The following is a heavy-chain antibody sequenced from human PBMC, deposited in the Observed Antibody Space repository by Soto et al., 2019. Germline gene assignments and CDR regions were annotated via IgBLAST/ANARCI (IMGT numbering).Heavy chain of an antibody. D-gene: IGHD6-19*01. Sequence: GGSLRLSCAASGFTFSSYGMHWVRQAPGKGLEWVAVISYDGSNKYYADSVKGRFTISRDNSKNTLYLQMNSLRAEDTAVYYCARSSGVAGTLYYYGMDVWGQGTTVTVSS. J-gene: IGHJ6*02. CDR1: GFTFSSYG. V-gene: IGHV3-30*03. CDR3: ARSSGVAGTLYYYGMDV. CDR2: ISYDGSNK.